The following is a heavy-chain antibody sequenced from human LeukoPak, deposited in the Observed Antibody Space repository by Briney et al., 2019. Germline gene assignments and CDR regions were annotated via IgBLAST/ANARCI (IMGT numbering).Heavy chain of an antibody. CDR2: ISGSGGST. Sequence: GGSLRLSCAASGLTFSSYAVSWVRQAPGKGLEWVSTISGSGGSTYYADSVKGRFTISRDNSKNTLYLQMNSLRAEDTAVYYCAKDRLLWFGELPIYFDYWGQGTLVTVSS. V-gene: IGHV3-23*01. CDR1: GLTFSSYA. D-gene: IGHD3-10*01. CDR3: AKDRLLWFGELPIYFDY. J-gene: IGHJ4*02.